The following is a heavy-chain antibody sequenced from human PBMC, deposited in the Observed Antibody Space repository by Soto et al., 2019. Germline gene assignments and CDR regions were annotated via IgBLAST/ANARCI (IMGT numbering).Heavy chain of an antibody. D-gene: IGHD1-26*01. Sequence: PGGSLRLSCAASGFTFSSYWMHWVRQAPGKGLVWVSRINSDGSSTSYADSVKGRFTISRDNAKNTLYLQMNSLRAEDTAVYYCARDGRYSGSPGPTFDYWGQGTLLTVSS. CDR3: ARDGRYSGSPGPTFDY. J-gene: IGHJ4*02. CDR2: INSDGSST. CDR1: GFTFSSYW. V-gene: IGHV3-74*01.